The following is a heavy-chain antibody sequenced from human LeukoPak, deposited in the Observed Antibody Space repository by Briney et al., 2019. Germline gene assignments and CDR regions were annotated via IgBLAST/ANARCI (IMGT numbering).Heavy chain of an antibody. Sequence: GASVKVSCKASGYTFTGYYMHWVRQAPGQGLEWMGWINPNSGGTNYAQKFQGRVTMTRDTSISTAYMELSRLRSDDTAVYYCAREWSGAGTCFDYWGQGTLVTVSS. V-gene: IGHV1-2*02. CDR2: INPNSGGT. CDR3: AREWSGAGTCFDY. J-gene: IGHJ4*02. D-gene: IGHD6-13*01. CDR1: GYTFTGYY.